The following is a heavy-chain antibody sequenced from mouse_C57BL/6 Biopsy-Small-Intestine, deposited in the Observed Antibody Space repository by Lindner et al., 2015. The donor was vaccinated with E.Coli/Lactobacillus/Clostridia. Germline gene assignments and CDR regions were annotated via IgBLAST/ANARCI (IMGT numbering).Heavy chain of an antibody. CDR2: INPYYGSP. J-gene: IGHJ4*01. V-gene: IGHV1-39*01. D-gene: IGHD1-1*01. CDR3: AYYYSIMDY. Sequence: VQLQESGAELVKPGGFSDDILQGFCFLIHWLQHELGETEPWRDLEWIGNINPYYGSPSYNQKFKDKVTLTVDRYSSTAYMQLNSLTSEDSAVYYCAYYYSIMDYWGQGTSVTVSS. CDR1: FLIHWLQ.